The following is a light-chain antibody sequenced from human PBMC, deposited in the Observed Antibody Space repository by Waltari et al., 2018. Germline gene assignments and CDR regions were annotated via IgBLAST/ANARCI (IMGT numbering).Light chain of an antibody. CDR2: WAS. V-gene: IGKV4-1*01. Sequence: EMTQSPYSLPVSLGERATITCTSSQSVLYNFNNKNYLAWFQLKPGQPPKLLIRWASTREPGVPDRFSGSGSGTDFTLTISSLQTEDVAVYYCQQYLTLPYSFGQGTKLEIK. CDR3: QQYLTLPYS. CDR1: QSVLYNFNNKNY. J-gene: IGKJ2*03.